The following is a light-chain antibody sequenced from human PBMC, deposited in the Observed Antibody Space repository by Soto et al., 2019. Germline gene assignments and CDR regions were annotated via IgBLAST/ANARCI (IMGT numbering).Light chain of an antibody. Sequence: DIQVTQSPSSLSASVGDTVTITCRTSQSISGKLNWYQQKPGKAPRLLMYAASSLQSGVPSRFSGSGYGTDFTLTISSLQPEDFATYYCQQSYTSPRMFGQGTKVDIK. V-gene: IGKV1-39*01. CDR3: QQSYTSPRM. CDR1: QSISGK. CDR2: AAS. J-gene: IGKJ1*01.